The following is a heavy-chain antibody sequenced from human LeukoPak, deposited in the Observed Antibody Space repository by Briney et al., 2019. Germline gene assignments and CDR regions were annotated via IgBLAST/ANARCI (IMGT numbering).Heavy chain of an antibody. CDR3: ARERNSYGYGDFDY. Sequence: GGSLRLSCAASGFTFSSYEMNWVRQAPGKGLEWVSYISRSGDTIHYADSVKGRFTISRDNAKNSLYLQMNSLRAEDTAVYYCARERNSYGYGDFDYWGQGTLVTVSS. D-gene: IGHD5-18*01. CDR1: GFTFSSYE. CDR2: ISRSGDTI. J-gene: IGHJ4*02. V-gene: IGHV3-48*03.